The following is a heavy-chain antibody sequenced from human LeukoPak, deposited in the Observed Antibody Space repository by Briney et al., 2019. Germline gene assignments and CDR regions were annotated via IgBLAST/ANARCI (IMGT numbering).Heavy chain of an antibody. CDR2: INPNSGGT. J-gene: IGHJ4*02. CDR3: ASALYDFWSAEFDY. Sequence: ASVKVSCKAPGYTFTGYYMHWVRQAPGQGLEWMGWINPNSGGTNYAQKFQGRVTMTRDTSISTAYMELSRLRSDDTAVYYCASALYDFWSAEFDYWGQGTLVTVSS. V-gene: IGHV1-2*02. D-gene: IGHD3-3*01. CDR1: GYTFTGYY.